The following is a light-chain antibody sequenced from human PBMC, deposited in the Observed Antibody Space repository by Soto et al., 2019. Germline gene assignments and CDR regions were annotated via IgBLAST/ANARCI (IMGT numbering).Light chain of an antibody. CDR2: RNR. V-gene: IGLV1-47*01. Sequence: QSVLTQPPSASGTPGQTVPISCSGSTSNLGSNFIYWYQQLPGAAPKLLISRNRQRPSGVPDRFSGSKSGTSGSLVISGLRSEDEADYHCASWDDSLSGVVFGGGTKLTVL. CDR1: TSNLGSNF. J-gene: IGLJ3*02. CDR3: ASWDDSLSGVV.